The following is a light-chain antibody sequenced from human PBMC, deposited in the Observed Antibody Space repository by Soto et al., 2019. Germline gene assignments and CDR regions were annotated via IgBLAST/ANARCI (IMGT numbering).Light chain of an antibody. V-gene: IGLV1-47*02. CDR3: AAWDDSLSGPV. CDR2: SNN. Sequence: QLVLTQPPSASGTPGQRVTISCSGSSSNIGINYVYWYQQFPGTAPKLLIYSNNQRPSGVPDRFSGSKSGTSASLAISGLRSEDEADYYCAAWDDSLSGPVFGGGTKLTVL. CDR1: SSNIGINY. J-gene: IGLJ2*01.